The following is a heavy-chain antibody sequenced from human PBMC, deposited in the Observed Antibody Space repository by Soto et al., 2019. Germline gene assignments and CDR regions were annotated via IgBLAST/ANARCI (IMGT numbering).Heavy chain of an antibody. CDR1: GFSFSTYA. CDR2: ISGSGGTT. D-gene: IGHD6-13*01. V-gene: IGHV3-23*01. CDR3: AKDQAAAGTISRYFQH. Sequence: EVQLLESGGGLVQPEGSLRLSCAASGFSFSTYAMSWVRQAPGKGLEWVSGISGSGGTTYYADSVKGRFTISRDNSKNTLYLHVNSLRVEDTAVYYCAKDQAAAGTISRYFQHWGQGTLVTVSS. J-gene: IGHJ1*01.